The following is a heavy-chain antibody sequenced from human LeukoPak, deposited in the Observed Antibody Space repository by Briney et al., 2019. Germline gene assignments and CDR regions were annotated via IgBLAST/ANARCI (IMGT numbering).Heavy chain of an antibody. CDR1: GGSISRHY. J-gene: IGHJ4*02. D-gene: IGHD5-18*01. V-gene: IGHV4-59*11. Sequence: SETLSLICTVSGGSISRHYWSWIRQPPRKGREWIGYIHNRGSTKYNPSFKSRVTISGDTSKNRFSPKMTSVTAEDTAVYYCARGGYSYGYDDDFEYWGQGILVTVSS. CDR3: ARGGYSYGYDDDFEY. CDR2: IHNRGST.